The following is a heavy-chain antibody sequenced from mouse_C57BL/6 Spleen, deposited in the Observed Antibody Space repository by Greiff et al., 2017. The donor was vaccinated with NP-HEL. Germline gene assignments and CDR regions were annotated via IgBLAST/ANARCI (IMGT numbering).Heavy chain of an antibody. J-gene: IGHJ4*01. D-gene: IGHD1-1*01. V-gene: IGHV1-62-2*01. CDR3: ARHEEGFTTVVAPGAMDY. Sequence: VQLQQSGAELVKPGASVKLSCKASGYTFTEYPIHWVKQRSGQGLEWIGWFYPGSGSIKYNEKFKDKATLTADKSSSTVYMELSRLTSEDSAVYFWARHEEGFTTVVAPGAMDYWGQGTSVTVSS. CDR2: FYPGSGSI. CDR1: GYTFTEYP.